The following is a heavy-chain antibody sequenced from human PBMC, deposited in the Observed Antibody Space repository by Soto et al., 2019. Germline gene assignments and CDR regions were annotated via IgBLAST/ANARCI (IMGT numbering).Heavy chain of an antibody. Sequence: SETLSLTCTVSGGSISSYYWSWIRQPPGKGLEWIGYIYYSGSTNYNPSLKSRVTISVDTSKNQFSLKLSSVTAADTAVYYCARDLQYCSGGSCYSTDAFDIWGQGTIVTVSS. CDR1: GGSISSYY. V-gene: IGHV4-59*01. CDR2: IYYSGST. D-gene: IGHD2-15*01. J-gene: IGHJ3*02. CDR3: ARDLQYCSGGSCYSTDAFDI.